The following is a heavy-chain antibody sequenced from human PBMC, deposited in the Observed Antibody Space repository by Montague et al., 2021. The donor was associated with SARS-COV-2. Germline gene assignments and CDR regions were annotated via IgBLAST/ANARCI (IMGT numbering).Heavy chain of an antibody. J-gene: IGHJ3*02. CDR3: ASSGITLTGLDAFDI. D-gene: IGHD3-9*01. Sequence: CAISGDSVSSKSVAWNWIRQSPSRGLEWLGRTYYRSKWDSDYAEXVKXRLVTTPDTSKNQVSLQLNSVIPGDTAVYFCASSGITLTGLDAFDIWGQGTMVTVSS. CDR1: GDSVSSKSVA. V-gene: IGHV6-1*01. CDR2: TYYRSKWDS.